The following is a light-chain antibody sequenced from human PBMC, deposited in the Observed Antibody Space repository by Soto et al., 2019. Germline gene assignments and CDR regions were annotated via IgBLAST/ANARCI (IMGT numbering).Light chain of an antibody. V-gene: IGKV1-5*01. CDR1: QSISRW. CDR2: DAS. CDR3: QRYNSYLYS. J-gene: IGKJ2*03. Sequence: DVQMAQSLFTLYATVGERVTITYRASQSISRWLAWYQQKAGKARKLLMFDASNLESGGPSSFSGSGSATEFTLTISSLQNEDFATYYWQRYNSYLYSFVQGTNVEIK.